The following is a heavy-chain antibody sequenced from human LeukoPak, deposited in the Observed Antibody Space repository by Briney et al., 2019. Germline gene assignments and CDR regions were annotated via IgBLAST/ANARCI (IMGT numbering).Heavy chain of an antibody. CDR2: ISAYNGNT. D-gene: IGHD3-10*01. CDR1: DYTFTSYG. V-gene: IGHV1-18*01. J-gene: IGHJ4*02. CDR3: ASLTMVRGVVSEVDY. Sequence: GASVKVSCKASDYTFTSYGISWVRQAPGQGLEWMGWISAYNGNTNYAQKLQGRVTMTTDTSTSTAYMELRSLRSDDTAVYYCASLTMVRGVVSEVDYWGQGTLVTVSS.